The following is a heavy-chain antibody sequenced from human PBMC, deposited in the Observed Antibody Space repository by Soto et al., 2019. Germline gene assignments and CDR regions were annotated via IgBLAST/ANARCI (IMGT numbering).Heavy chain of an antibody. CDR2: INHGGNT. CDR1: GGSFSGYY. V-gene: IGHV4-34*01. D-gene: IGHD2-2*02. CDR3: ASLLYPALHGMDV. J-gene: IGHJ6*02. Sequence: KLSETLSLTCAVYGGSFSGYYWSWIRQPPGKGLEWIGEINHGGNTNYNPSLKSRVTISVDTSKNQFSLRLSSVTAADTAVYYCASLLYPALHGMDVWGQGTTVTVSS.